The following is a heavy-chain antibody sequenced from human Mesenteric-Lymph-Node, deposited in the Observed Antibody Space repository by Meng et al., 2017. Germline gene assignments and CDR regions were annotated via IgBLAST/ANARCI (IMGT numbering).Heavy chain of an antibody. CDR2: VSAYNGKT. CDR3: ARGYDSTAYYREDFHN. V-gene: IGHV1-18*01. D-gene: IGHD3-22*01. J-gene: IGHJ1*01. Sequence: ASVKVSCKASGDTFTSYGISWVRQAPGQGLEWMGWVSAYNGKTNYVQKLQGRVTMTTDTSTTTAYMELRSLRSDDTAVYYCARGYDSTAYYREDFHNWGQGNLVTVSS. CDR1: GDTFTSYG.